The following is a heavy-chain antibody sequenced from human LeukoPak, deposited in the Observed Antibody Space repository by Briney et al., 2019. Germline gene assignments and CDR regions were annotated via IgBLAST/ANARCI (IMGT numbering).Heavy chain of an antibody. D-gene: IGHD6-13*01. Sequence: MASETLSLTCTVSNGSISSSNYYWGWLRQPPGKGLEWIGTIYYGESTYYNPSLKSRVTISVDTSKNQFSLKLTSVTAADTAVYYCARTTIAAAGTIDYWGREPWSPSPQ. CDR1: NGSISSSNYY. CDR3: ARTTIAAAGTIDY. J-gene: IGHJ4*02. V-gene: IGHV4-39*01. CDR2: IYYGEST.